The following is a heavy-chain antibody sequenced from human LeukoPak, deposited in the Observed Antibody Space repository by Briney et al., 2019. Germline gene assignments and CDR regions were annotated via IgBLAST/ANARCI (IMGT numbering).Heavy chain of an antibody. CDR1: GGSFSGYY. J-gene: IGHJ6*03. V-gene: IGHV4-34*01. CDR2: INHSGST. Sequence: PSETLSLTCAVYGGSFSGYYWSWIRQPPGKGLEWIGEINHSGSTNYNPSLKSRVTISVDTSKNQFSLKLSSVTAADTAVYYCARRPASYGDYVYYYYMDVWGKGTTVTISS. CDR3: ARRPASYGDYVYYYYMDV. D-gene: IGHD4-17*01.